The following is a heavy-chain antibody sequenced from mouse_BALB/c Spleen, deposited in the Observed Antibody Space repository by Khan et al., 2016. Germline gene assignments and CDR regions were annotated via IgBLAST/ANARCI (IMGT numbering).Heavy chain of an antibody. D-gene: IGHD1-1*02. Sequence: QVQLQQPGAELVKPGASVKLSCKASGYTFTSYYMYWVKQRPGQGLEWIGEINPSNGDTKFNEKFKSKATLTVDKSSNTAYMQLSSLTSEDSAFYYCTRSSYGPFVYWGQGTLVTVSA. V-gene: IGHV1S81*02. CDR1: GYTFTSYY. J-gene: IGHJ3*01. CDR2: INPSNGDT. CDR3: TRSSYGPFVY.